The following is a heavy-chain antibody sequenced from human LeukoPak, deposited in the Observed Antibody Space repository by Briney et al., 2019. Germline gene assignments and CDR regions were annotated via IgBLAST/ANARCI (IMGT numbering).Heavy chain of an antibody. D-gene: IGHD3-3*01. Sequence: SETLSLTCTVSGGSISTYYWTWIRQPPGKGLEWIGYIYYSGSTNYNPSLKSRVTISLDTSKNQFSLKLSSVTAADTAVYYCARAILSGYPDSWGQGTLVIVFS. J-gene: IGHJ4*02. CDR2: IYYSGST. CDR3: ARAILSGYPDS. V-gene: IGHV4-59*01. CDR1: GGSISTYY.